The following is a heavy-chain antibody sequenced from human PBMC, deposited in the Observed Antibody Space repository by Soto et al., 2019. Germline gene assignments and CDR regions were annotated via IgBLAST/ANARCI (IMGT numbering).Heavy chain of an antibody. Sequence: ASVKVSCKASGYTFTSYAMHWVRQAPGQRLEWMGWINAGNGNTKYSQKFQGRVTITRDTSASTAYMELSSLRSEDTAVYYCARGGRGGVVWFDPWGQGTLVTVSS. CDR1: GYTFTSYA. CDR3: ARGGRGGVVWFDP. CDR2: INAGNGNT. J-gene: IGHJ5*02. D-gene: IGHD2-15*01. V-gene: IGHV1-3*01.